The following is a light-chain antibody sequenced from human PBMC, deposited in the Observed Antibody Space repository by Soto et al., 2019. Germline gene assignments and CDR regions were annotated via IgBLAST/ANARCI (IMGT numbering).Light chain of an antibody. V-gene: IGLV2-14*01. Sequence: QSALTQPASVSGSPGQSITISCTGTSGDVGAYNYVSWYQQHPGKAPKLMIYDVSNRPSGVSNRFSGSKSGNTASLTIYGLQAEDEGDYYCSSYTTSSTLVFGTGTKLTVL. CDR2: DVS. CDR1: SGDVGAYNY. CDR3: SSYTTSSTLV. J-gene: IGLJ1*01.